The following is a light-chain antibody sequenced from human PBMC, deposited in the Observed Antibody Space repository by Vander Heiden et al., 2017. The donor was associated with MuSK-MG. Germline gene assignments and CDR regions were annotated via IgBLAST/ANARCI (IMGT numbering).Light chain of an antibody. Sequence: DIQMTQSPSSLSASVGDRVTITCRASQSISSYLNWYQQKPGKAPKLLIYAASSLQSGVPSRFSCSGSGTDFTLTISSLQPEDFATYYCQQSYSTRYTFGQGTKLEIK. J-gene: IGKJ2*01. CDR3: QQSYSTRYT. V-gene: IGKV1-39*01. CDR2: AAS. CDR1: QSISSY.